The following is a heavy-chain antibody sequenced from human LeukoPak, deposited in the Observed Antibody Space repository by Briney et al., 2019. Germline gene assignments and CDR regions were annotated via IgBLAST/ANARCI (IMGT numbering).Heavy chain of an antibody. Sequence: GASATVTCKASGYTFTSYYMHWVRQAPGQGLEWMGIISPSGGSTSYAQKFQGRVTMTRDTSTSTVYMELSSLRSEDTAVYYCARDDSIVEANFDYWGQGTLVTVSS. D-gene: IGHD1-26*01. CDR1: GYTFTSYY. CDR2: ISPSGGST. J-gene: IGHJ4*02. CDR3: ARDDSIVEANFDY. V-gene: IGHV1-46*01.